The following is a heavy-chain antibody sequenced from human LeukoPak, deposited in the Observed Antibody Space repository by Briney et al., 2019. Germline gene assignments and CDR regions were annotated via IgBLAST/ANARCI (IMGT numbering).Heavy chain of an antibody. V-gene: IGHV4-34*01. CDR3: ARGQGSADGDYYFDY. Sequence: SETLSLTCAVYGGSFSGYYWSWIRQPPGKGLEWIGEINHSGSTNYNLSLKSRVTISVDTSKNQFSLKLSSVTAADTAVYYCARGQGSADGDYYFDYWGQGTLVTVSS. CDR1: GGSFSGYY. J-gene: IGHJ4*02. D-gene: IGHD4-17*01. CDR2: INHSGST.